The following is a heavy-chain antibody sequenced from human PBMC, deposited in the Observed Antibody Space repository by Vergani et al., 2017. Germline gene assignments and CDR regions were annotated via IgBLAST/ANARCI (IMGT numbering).Heavy chain of an antibody. CDR2: INPNSGGT. V-gene: IGHV1-2*02. J-gene: IGHJ5*02. Sequence: QVQLVQSGAEVKKPGASVKVSCKASGYTFTGYYMHWVRQAPGQGLEWMGWINPNSGGTNYAQKFQGRVTMTRDTSISTAYMELSRLRSDDTAVYYCARATPQVVVITENCFDPWGQGTLVTVSS. CDR1: GYTFTGYY. D-gene: IGHD3-22*01. CDR3: ARATPQVVVITENCFDP.